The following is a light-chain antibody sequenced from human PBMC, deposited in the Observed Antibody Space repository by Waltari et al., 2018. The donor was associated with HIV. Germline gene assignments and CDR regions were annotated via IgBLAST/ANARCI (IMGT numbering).Light chain of an antibody. CDR3: QAWDNSTAV. CDR1: QLGDKY. V-gene: IGLV3-1*01. CDR2: HDR. Sequence: SYELTQPPSVSVSQGQTASITCSGDQLGDKYASWYQQKPGQSPVMVMYHDRDRPSGFPERFSCSNSWNTATLTISGTQAMDEADYYCQAWDNSTAVFGGGTKVTVL. J-gene: IGLJ2*01.